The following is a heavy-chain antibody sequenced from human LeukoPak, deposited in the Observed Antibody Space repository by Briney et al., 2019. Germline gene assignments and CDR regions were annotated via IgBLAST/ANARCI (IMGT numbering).Heavy chain of an antibody. CDR2: ISGSGGST. J-gene: IGHJ4*02. V-gene: IGHV3-23*01. D-gene: IGHD3-9*01. Sequence: GGSLRLSCAASGFTFSSYAMSWVRQAPGKGLEWVSAISGSGGSTYYAGSVKGRFTISRDNSKNTLYLQMNSLRAEDAAVYYCAKRRYDILTYWGQGTLVTVSS. CDR1: GFTFSSYA. CDR3: AKRRYDILTY.